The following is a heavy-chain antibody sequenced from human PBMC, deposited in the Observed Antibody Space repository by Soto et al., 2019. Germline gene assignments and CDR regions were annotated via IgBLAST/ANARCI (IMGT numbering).Heavy chain of an antibody. J-gene: IGHJ4*02. V-gene: IGHV4-34*01. CDR3: ARGGCNSGTCWYYLGY. Sequence: PSETLSLTCAVYGGSFSCYYWTWIRQPPGKGLEWIGEINHSGSTNYNPSLKSRVTISVDTSKNQFSLKVASVTAADTAVYYCARGGCNSGTCWYYLGYWGQGILVTVSS. CDR2: INHSGST. D-gene: IGHD2-15*01. CDR1: GGSFSCYY.